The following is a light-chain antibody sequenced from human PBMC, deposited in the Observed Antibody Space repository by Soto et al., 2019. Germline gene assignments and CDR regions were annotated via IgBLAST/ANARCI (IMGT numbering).Light chain of an antibody. CDR3: HQYGSSPQT. CDR1: QTITSTL. CDR2: GAS. Sequence: EIVLTQSPGTLSLSPGETATLSFRASQTITSTLLAWYQQKPGQAPRLLIYGASSRATGIPDRFTGSGSGTDFTLTISRLEPEDFAVFYCHQYGSSPQTFGQGTKVDIK. J-gene: IGKJ1*01. V-gene: IGKV3-20*01.